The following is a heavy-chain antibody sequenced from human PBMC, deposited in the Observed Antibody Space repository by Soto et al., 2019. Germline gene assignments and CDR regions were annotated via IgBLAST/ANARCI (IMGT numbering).Heavy chain of an antibody. V-gene: IGHV4-34*01. CDR2: INESGST. D-gene: IGHD1-1*01. CDR1: GQSFSGHS. Sequence: QVQLQQWGAGLVKPSETLSLSCAVYGQSFSGHSWAWIRQPPGTGLEWIGDINESGSTYYTPSLKSRVTISTDTSQNQFSLKLSSVSAADTAAYFCARGSGIVALPGELEDVNYDYWGQGTLVNVSS. CDR3: ARGSGIVALPGELEDVNYDY. J-gene: IGHJ4*02.